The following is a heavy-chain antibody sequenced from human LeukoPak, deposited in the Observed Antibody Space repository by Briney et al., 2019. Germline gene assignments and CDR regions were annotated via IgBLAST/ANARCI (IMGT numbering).Heavy chain of an antibody. CDR1: GFTFSSYA. D-gene: IGHD2-2*01. CDR2: ISGSGAST. Sequence: RWSLRLSCAASGFTFSSYAMNWARQAPGKGLEWVSAISGSGASTYYADSVKGRFTISRDNSKNTLYLQMNSLRAEDTAIYYCAKAALRYQLLSSLDYWGQGTLVTVSS. CDR3: AKAALRYQLLSSLDY. J-gene: IGHJ4*02. V-gene: IGHV3-23*01.